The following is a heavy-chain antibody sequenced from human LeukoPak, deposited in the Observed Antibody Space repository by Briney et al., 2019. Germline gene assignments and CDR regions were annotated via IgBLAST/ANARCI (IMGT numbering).Heavy chain of an antibody. CDR3: ASSSLHCSAGNCPFLADEY. J-gene: IGHJ4*02. D-gene: IGHD2-15*01. CDR1: GFIFSNYA. Sequence: GGSLRLSCAVSGFIFSNYAMHWVRQAPGMGLEWVAVISYDGINKYYADSVKGRFTISRDNSRNTLYLQKNSLRPDDSAVYYCASSSLHCSAGNCPFLADEYWGQGTLVTVSS. V-gene: IGHV3-30*04. CDR2: ISYDGINK.